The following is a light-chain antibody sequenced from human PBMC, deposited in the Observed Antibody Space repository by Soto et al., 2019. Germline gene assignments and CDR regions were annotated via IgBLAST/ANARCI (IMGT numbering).Light chain of an antibody. V-gene: IGKV1-5*03. CDR3: QHYISYSEA. J-gene: IGKJ1*01. CDR2: KAS. Sequence: DIQMTQSPSTLSGSVGDRVTITCRASPTISSWLAWYQQKPGKAPKLLIYKASTLKSGVPSRFSGSGSGTEFTLTISSLQPDDFATYYCQHYISYSEAFGQGTKVDIK. CDR1: PTISSW.